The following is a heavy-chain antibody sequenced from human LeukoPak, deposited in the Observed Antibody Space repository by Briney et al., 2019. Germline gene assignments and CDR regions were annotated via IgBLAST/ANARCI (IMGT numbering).Heavy chain of an antibody. CDR2: IYYSGST. CDR1: GGSISSGSYY. CDR3: ARDRLRGGFDY. V-gene: IGHV4-61*01. Sequence: SETLSLTCTVSGGSISSGSYYWSWIRQPPGKGLEWIGYIYYSGSTNYNPSLKSRVTISVDTSKNQFSLKLSSVTAADTAVYYCARDRLRGGFDYWGQGTLVTVSS. D-gene: IGHD3-3*01. J-gene: IGHJ4*02.